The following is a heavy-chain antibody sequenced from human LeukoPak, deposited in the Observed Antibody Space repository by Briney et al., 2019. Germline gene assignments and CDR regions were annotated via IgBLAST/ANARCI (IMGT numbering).Heavy chain of an antibody. CDR3: AREGALELRYWFDP. V-gene: IGHV1-18*01. Sequence: GASVTVSCKASGYTFTSYGISWVRQAPGQGLEWMGWISAYNGNTSYAQKLQGRVTMTTDTSTSTAYMELRSLRSDDTAVYYCAREGALELRYWFDPWGQGTLVTVSS. J-gene: IGHJ5*02. CDR1: GYTFTSYG. CDR2: ISAYNGNT. D-gene: IGHD1-7*01.